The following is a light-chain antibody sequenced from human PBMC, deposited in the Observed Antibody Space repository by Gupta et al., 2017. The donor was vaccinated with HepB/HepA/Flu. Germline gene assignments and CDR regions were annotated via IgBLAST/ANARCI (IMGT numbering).Light chain of an antibody. J-gene: IGLJ2*01. V-gene: IGLV2-14*03. CDR1: SSDVGAYNH. Sequence: QSALTQPASVSGSPGQSITIPCTGTSSDVGAYNHVSWYQQHPDKGPKLIIYDVSLRPSGVPNRFSGSKSGNTASLTISGLQAEDEADYYCSSLTTKNSLLFGGGTKLTVL. CDR3: SSLTTKNSLL. CDR2: DVS.